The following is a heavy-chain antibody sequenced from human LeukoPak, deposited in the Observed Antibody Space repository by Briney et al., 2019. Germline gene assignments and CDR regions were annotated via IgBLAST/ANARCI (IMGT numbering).Heavy chain of an antibody. Sequence: SETLSLTCTVSGGSISSYYWSWIRQPPGKGLEWIGYIYYSGSTNYNPSLKSRVTISVDTSKNQFSLKLSSVTAADTAVYYCVRRDGSYFDYWGQGTLVTVSS. J-gene: IGHJ4*02. CDR3: VRRDGSYFDY. V-gene: IGHV4-59*01. CDR2: IYYSGST. CDR1: GGSISSYY. D-gene: IGHD1-26*01.